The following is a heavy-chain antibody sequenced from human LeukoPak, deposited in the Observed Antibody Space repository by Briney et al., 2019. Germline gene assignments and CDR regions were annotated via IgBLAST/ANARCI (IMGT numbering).Heavy chain of an antibody. V-gene: IGHV3-48*03. J-gene: IGHJ4*02. CDR2: ISSSGSTI. Sequence: PGGSLRLSCAASGFTFSSYEMNWVRQAPGKGLEWVSYISSSGSTIYYADSVKGRFTLSRDNAKNSLYLQMNSLRAEDTAVYYCARWDYGSPFDYWGQGTLVTVSS. CDR1: GFTFSSYE. D-gene: IGHD3-10*01. CDR3: ARWDYGSPFDY.